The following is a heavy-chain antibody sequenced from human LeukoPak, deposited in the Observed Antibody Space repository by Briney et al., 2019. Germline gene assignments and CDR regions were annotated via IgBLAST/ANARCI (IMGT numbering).Heavy chain of an antibody. J-gene: IGHJ6*02. CDR2: TNPNSGNT. D-gene: IGHD6-19*01. CDR1: GYTFTSCD. Sequence: ASVKVSCNASGYTFTSCDINWVRQGNGQGLEWMGWTNPNSGNTGYAQKFQGRVTMTRNTSISTAYMELSSLRSEDTAVYYCARANTYSSGWYTGVQYYYGMDVWGQGTTVTVSS. CDR3: ARANTYSSGWYTGVQYYYGMDV. V-gene: IGHV1-8*01.